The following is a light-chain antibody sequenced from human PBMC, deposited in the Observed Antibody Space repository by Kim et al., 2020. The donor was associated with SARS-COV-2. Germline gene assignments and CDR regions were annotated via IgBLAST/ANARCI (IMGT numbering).Light chain of an antibody. CDR2: YDD. CDR1: SSNIGNNA. CDR3: QVWDSSSDHYV. J-gene: IGLJ1*01. Sequence: QSVLTQPPSVSEAPRQRVTISCSGSSSNIGNNAVNWYQQLPGKAPKLLIYYDDLLPSGVSDRFSGSKSGTSASLAISGLQSEDEADYYCQVWDSSSDHYVFGTGTKVTVL. V-gene: IGLV1-36*01.